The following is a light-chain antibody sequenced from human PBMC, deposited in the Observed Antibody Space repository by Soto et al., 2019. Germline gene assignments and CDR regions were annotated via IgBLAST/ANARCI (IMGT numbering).Light chain of an antibody. J-gene: IGKJ4*01. Sequence: VLTQSPATLSVSPGETATLSCRASENINTYLAWYQQKPGQAPKLLIYDASNRATGIPARFSASGSGTDFTLSISSLEPEDFAVYYCQHRYNWPLTFGGGTKVDIK. CDR1: ENINTY. CDR3: QHRYNWPLT. CDR2: DAS. V-gene: IGKV3-11*01.